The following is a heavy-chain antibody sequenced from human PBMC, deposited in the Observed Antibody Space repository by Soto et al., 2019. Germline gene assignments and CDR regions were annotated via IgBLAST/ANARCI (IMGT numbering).Heavy chain of an antibody. CDR3: ASPDYYDSSGYYWGPFDY. Sequence: GASVKVSCKASGYTFTSYAMHWVRQAPGQRLEWMGWINAGNGNTKYSQKFQGRVTITRDTSASTAYIELSSLRSEDTAVYYCASPDYYDSSGYYWGPFDYWGQGTLVTVSS. CDR2: INAGNGNT. D-gene: IGHD3-22*01. J-gene: IGHJ4*02. V-gene: IGHV1-3*01. CDR1: GYTFTSYA.